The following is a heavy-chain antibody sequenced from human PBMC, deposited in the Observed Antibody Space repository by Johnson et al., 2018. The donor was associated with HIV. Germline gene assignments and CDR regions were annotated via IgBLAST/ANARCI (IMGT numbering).Heavy chain of an antibody. V-gene: IGHV3-48*04. CDR3: ARGGSCYNAHFDI. J-gene: IGHJ3*02. Sequence: VQLVESGGGLVQPGGSLRPSCAASGFTFSSYSMNWVRQAPGKGLEWVSYISSSGSTIYYAESVKGRFTISRDNAKNSLYRQMNSLSSEDTAGYYCARGGSCYNAHFDIWGQGTMVTVSS. CDR2: ISSSGSTI. D-gene: IGHD2-15*01. CDR1: GFTFSSYS.